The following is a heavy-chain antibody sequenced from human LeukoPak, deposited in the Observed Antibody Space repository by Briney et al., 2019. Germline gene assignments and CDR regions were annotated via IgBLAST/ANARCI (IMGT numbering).Heavy chain of an antibody. D-gene: IGHD2-15*01. V-gene: IGHV3-7*01. Sequence: PGGSLRLSCAASGFTFSSYWMSWVRQAPGKGLEWVANIKQDGSAKYYVDSVKGRFTISRDNAKNSLCLQMGSLRAEDTAIYYCARDRTLVAALDYWGQGTLVTVSS. CDR2: IKQDGSAK. CDR3: ARDRTLVAALDY. J-gene: IGHJ4*02. CDR1: GFTFSSYW.